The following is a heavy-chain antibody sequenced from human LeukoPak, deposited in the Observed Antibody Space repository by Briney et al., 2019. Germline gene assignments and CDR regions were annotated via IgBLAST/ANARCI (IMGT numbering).Heavy chain of an antibody. CDR2: ISYDGSNK. J-gene: IGHJ3*02. CDR1: GFTFSSYA. Sequence: PGGSLRLSCAASGFTFSSYAMHWVRQAPGKGLEWVAVISYDGSNKYYADSVKGRFTISRDNSKNTLYLQMNSLRAEDTAVYYCARVGIAVARNGGAFDIWGQGTMVTVSS. CDR3: ARVGIAVARNGGAFDI. V-gene: IGHV3-30*04. D-gene: IGHD6-19*01.